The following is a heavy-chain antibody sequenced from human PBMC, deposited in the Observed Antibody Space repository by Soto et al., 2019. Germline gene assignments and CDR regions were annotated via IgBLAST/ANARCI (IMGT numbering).Heavy chain of an antibody. CDR2: IYYSGST. D-gene: IGHD6-13*01. CDR1: ADSISNRDYW. J-gene: IGHJ4*02. V-gene: IGHV4-30-4*01. CDR3: ARVGGGSSWFDY. Sequence: PSETLSLTCTVSADSISNRDYWWSWIRQPPGKGLEWIGYIYYSGSTYYNPSLKSRVSISVDTSKNQFSLNLVYVTAADTAVYYCARVGGGSSWFDYWGQGTLVTVSS.